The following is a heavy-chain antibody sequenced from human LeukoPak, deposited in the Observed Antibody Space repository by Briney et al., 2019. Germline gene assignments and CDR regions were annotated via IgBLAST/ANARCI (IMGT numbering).Heavy chain of an antibody. CDR3: ARDSVDGSGTYYNDSPDY. V-gene: IGHV3-30*03. D-gene: IGHD3-10*01. CDR1: GFTFSSYG. Sequence: PGGSLRLSCAASGFTFSSYGMHWVRQAPGRGLEWVAFILYDGGNIYYADSVKGRFTISRDNSKTTLYLQMNSLRAEDTAVYYCARDSVDGSGTYYNDSPDYWGQGTLVTVSS. J-gene: IGHJ4*02. CDR2: ILYDGGNI.